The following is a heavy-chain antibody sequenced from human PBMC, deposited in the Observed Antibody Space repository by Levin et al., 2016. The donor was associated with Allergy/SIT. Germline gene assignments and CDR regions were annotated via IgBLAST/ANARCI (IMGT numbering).Heavy chain of an antibody. CDR3: ASPYCSSTSCSSYRDAFDI. D-gene: IGHD2-2*01. CDR1: GYTFTSYG. V-gene: IGHV1-18*01. J-gene: IGHJ3*02. CDR2: ISAYNGNT. Sequence: ASVKVSCKASGYTFTSYGISWVRQAPGQGLEWMGWISAYNGNTNYAQKLQGRVTMTTDTSTSTAYMELRSLRSEDTAVYYCASPYCSSTSCSSYRDAFDIWGQGTMVTVSS.